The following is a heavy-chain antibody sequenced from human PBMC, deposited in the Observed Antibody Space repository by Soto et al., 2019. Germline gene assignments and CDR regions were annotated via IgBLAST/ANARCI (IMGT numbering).Heavy chain of an antibody. D-gene: IGHD3-10*01. CDR3: AKGPDPGAFDI. CDR1: GFTFSSYA. V-gene: IGHV3-23*01. Sequence: EVQLLESGGGLVQPGGSLRLSCAASGFTFSSYAMSWVRQAPGKGLEWVSTFRGTGDGTYYVDSVRGRFTVSRDNSKNTLYLQMNGLRGGATAVYYCAKGPDPGAFDIWGQGTMVTVSS. CDR2: FRGTGDGT. J-gene: IGHJ3*02.